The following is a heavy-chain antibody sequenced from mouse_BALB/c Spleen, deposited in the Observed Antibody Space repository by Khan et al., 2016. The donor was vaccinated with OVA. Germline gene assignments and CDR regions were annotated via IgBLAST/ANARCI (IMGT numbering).Heavy chain of an antibody. CDR3: ARNPFAY. Sequence: VQLQESGAELVRPGASVKLSCEASGYTFNSYWMNWVKQSPEQGLEWIGRIDPYDSETHYNQNFKDKAILTVDKSSSTAYMQLSSLTSEDSAVYNCARNPFAYWGQGTLVTVSA. CDR1: GYTFNSYW. V-gene: IGHV1-69*02. CDR2: IDPYDSET. J-gene: IGHJ3*01.